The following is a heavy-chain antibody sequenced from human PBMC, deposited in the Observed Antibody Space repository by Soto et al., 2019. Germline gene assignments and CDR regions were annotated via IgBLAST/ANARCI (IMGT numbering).Heavy chain of an antibody. V-gene: IGHV3-11*01. CDR2: ISSSGSTI. Sequence: PGGSLRLSCAASGFTFSDYYMSWIRQAPGKGLEWVSYISSSGSTIYYADSVKGRFTISRDNAKNSLYLQMSSPRSEDTAVYYCARNPLPPVGATMIWSLYFDYWGQGTLVTVSS. D-gene: IGHD1-26*01. CDR3: ARNPLPPVGATMIWSLYFDY. J-gene: IGHJ4*02. CDR1: GFTFSDYY.